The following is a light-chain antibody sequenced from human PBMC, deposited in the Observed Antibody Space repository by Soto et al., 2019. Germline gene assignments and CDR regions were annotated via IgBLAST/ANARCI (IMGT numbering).Light chain of an antibody. V-gene: IGKV1-5*03. J-gene: IGKJ1*01. CDR3: QQYGTSSRT. CDR1: QTISTS. CDR2: LAS. Sequence: GDRVTITCRASQTISTSLAWYQQKPGKAPKLLIYLASTLQSGVPARFSGSGSATEFTLSISSLQPDDFATYYCQQYGTSSRTFGQGTKV.